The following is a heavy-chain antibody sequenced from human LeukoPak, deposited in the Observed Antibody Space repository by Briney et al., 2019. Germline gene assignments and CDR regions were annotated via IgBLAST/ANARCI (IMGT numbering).Heavy chain of an antibody. D-gene: IGHD3-22*01. Sequence: SETLSLTCTVSGGSISSSSYYWGWIRQPPGKGLEWIGSIYYSGSTYYYPSLKSRVTISVDTSKNQFSLKLSSVTAADTAVYYCARDWGSSGYPDYWGQGTLVTVSS. J-gene: IGHJ4*02. V-gene: IGHV4-39*02. CDR3: ARDWGSSGYPDY. CDR2: IYYSGST. CDR1: GGSISSSSYY.